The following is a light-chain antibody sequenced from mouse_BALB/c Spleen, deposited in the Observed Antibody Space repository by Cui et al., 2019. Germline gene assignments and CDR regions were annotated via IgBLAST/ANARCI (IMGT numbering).Light chain of an antibody. CDR3: HQWSSYPLT. Sequence: QIVLTQSPAIMSASPGEKVTLTCSASSSVSSSYLYWYQQKPGSSHKLWIYSTSNLASGVPARFSGSGSGTSYSLTISSMEAEDAASYFCHQWSSYPLTFGAGTKLELK. CDR2: STS. J-gene: IGKJ5*01. V-gene: IGKV4-79*01. CDR1: SSVSSSY.